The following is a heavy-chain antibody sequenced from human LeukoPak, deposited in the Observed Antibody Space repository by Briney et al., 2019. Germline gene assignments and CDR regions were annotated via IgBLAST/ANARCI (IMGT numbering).Heavy chain of an antibody. CDR2: ISYDGSNK. Sequence: PGGSLRLSCAASGFTFSSYAMHWVRQAPGKGLEWVAVISYDGSNKYYADSVKGRFTISRDNSKNTLYLQMNSLRAEDTAVYYCARDSRITIFGVVEGMDVWGQGTTVTVSS. CDR1: GFTFSSYA. J-gene: IGHJ6*02. CDR3: ARDSRITIFGVVEGMDV. D-gene: IGHD3-3*01. V-gene: IGHV3-30-3*01.